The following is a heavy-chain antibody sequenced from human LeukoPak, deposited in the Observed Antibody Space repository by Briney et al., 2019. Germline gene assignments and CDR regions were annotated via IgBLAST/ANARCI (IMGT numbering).Heavy chain of an antibody. CDR3: ARHRPPMVRGVISDY. V-gene: IGHV4-39*01. J-gene: IGHJ4*02. CDR1: GGSISSGSYY. D-gene: IGHD3-10*01. Sequence: SQTLSLTCTVSGGSISSGSYYWSWIRQPPGKGLEWIGSIYYSGSTYYNPSLKSRVTISVDTSKNQFSLKLSSVTAADTAVYYCARHRPPMVRGVISDYWGQGTLVTVSS. CDR2: IYYSGST.